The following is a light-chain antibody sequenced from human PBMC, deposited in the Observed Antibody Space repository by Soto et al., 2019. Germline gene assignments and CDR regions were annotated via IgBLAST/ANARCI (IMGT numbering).Light chain of an antibody. CDR3: AAWDASLNIWV. J-gene: IGLJ3*02. Sequence: QSVLTQPPSASGTPGQRVTISCSGTSSNIGTTAVNWYQQVPGTAPKGLIYSNDLRRPGVPDRFSASKSGTSASLAISGLQSEDEADYYCAAWDASLNIWVFGGGTQLTVL. V-gene: IGLV1-44*01. CDR2: SND. CDR1: SSNIGTTA.